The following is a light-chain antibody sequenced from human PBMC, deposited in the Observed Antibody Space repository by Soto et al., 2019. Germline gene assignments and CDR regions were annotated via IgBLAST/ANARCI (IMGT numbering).Light chain of an antibody. Sequence: DIPMTQSPSTLSASVGYRVTITCRASQSISSWLAWYQQKPGKAPKLLIYAASTLQSGVPSRFSGSGSGTDFTLTISRLEPEDFAMYYCQQYGSSPVTFGGGTKVDIK. CDR1: QSISSW. CDR3: QQYGSSPVT. J-gene: IGKJ4*01. CDR2: AAS. V-gene: IGKV1-5*01.